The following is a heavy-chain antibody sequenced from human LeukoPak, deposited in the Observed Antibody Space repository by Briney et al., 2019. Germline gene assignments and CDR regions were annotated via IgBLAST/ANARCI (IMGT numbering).Heavy chain of an antibody. D-gene: IGHD6-13*01. CDR2: INPSGGST. V-gene: IGHV1-46*03. J-gene: IGHJ6*02. Sequence: ASVKVSCKASGYTFTSYYMHWVRQAPGQGREWMGIINPSGGSTSYAQKFQGRVTMTRDTSTSTVYMELSSLRSEDTAVYYCASGYSSSWGLDYYYYGMDVWGQGTTVTVSS. CDR3: ASGYSSSWGLDYYYYGMDV. CDR1: GYTFTSYY.